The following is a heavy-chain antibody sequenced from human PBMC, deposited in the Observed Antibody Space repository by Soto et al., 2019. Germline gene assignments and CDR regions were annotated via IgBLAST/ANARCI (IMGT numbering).Heavy chain of an antibody. Sequence: ASVKVSCKASGYTFTSYDINWVRQATGQGLKWMGWMNPNSGNTGYAQKFQGRVTMTRNTSISTAYMELSSLRSEDTAVYYCARELYSSVRFDPWGQGTLVTVSS. CDR1: GYTFTSYD. V-gene: IGHV1-8*01. CDR2: MNPNSGNT. J-gene: IGHJ5*02. D-gene: IGHD6-25*01. CDR3: ARELYSSVRFDP.